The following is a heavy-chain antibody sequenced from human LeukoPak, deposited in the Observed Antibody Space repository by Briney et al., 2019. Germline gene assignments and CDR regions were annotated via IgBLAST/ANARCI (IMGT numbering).Heavy chain of an antibody. J-gene: IGHJ4*02. D-gene: IGHD1-7*01. CDR1: GGSISSSSYY. Sequence: SETLSLTCTVSGGSISSSSYYWGWIRQPPGKGLEWIGSIYYSGSTNYNPSLKSRVTISVDTSKNQFSLKLSSVTAADTAVYYCARSITGTTLDYWGQGTLVTVSS. CDR2: IYYSGST. V-gene: IGHV4-39*07. CDR3: ARSITGTTLDY.